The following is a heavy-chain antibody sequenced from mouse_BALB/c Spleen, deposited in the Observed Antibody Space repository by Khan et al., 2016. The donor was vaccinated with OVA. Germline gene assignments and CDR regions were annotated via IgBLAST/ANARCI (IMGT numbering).Heavy chain of an antibody. V-gene: IGHV1S136*01. CDR2: IYPFNDDT. J-gene: IGHJ3*01. Sequence: EVELVESGPELVKPGASVKMSCKASGYTFTSYVMHWVKQKPGLGLEWIGYIYPFNDDTKYNENFKGKATLTSDKSSSTAYMELSSLTSEDSVVYYCAPVGNYYVSFAYWGQGTLVTVSA. CDR3: APVGNYYVSFAY. D-gene: IGHD1-1*01. CDR1: GYTFTSYV.